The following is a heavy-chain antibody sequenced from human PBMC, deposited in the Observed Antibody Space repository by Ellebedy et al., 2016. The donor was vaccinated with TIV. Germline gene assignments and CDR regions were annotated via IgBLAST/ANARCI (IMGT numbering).Heavy chain of an antibody. CDR1: GGSISSRSYY. V-gene: IGHV4-39*07. Sequence: MPSETLSLTCTVSGGSISSRSYYWDWLRQPPGKGLEWIGEITHSGSTNYNPSLKSRVTISVDTSKNQFSLNLSSVTAADTAVYYCARGLARDYWGQGTLVTVSS. CDR2: ITHSGST. J-gene: IGHJ4*02. CDR3: ARGLARDY.